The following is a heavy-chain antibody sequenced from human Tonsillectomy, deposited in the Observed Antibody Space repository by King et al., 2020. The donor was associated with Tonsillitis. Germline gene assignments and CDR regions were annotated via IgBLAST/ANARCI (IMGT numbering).Heavy chain of an antibody. J-gene: IGHJ4*02. D-gene: IGHD3-22*01. Sequence: VQLVESGGGLVQPGGSLRLSCVASEFTFSNYWMHWVRQAPGKGLVWVSRINSDGRSTNYADSVKGRFTISRDNAKNTLYLQMNSLRAEDTAVYFCARGVVYYYDSRGYYNFDYWGQGTLVTVSS. V-gene: IGHV3-74*01. CDR3: ARGVVYYYDSRGYYNFDY. CDR1: EFTFSNYW. CDR2: INSDGRST.